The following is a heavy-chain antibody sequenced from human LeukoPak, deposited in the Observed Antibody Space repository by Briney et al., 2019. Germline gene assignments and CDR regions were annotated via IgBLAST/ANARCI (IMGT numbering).Heavy chain of an antibody. CDR2: INPSGGST. CDR3: ARGLRSSSYAY. CDR1: GYTFANYY. V-gene: IGHV1-46*01. J-gene: IGHJ4*02. Sequence: ASVTVSCKASGYTFANYYIHWVRLAPGQGLEWMGVINPSGGSTIYAQKFQGRVTMTGDTSTSTVYMELSSLGSEDTAVFYCARGLRSSSYAYWGQGTLVTVSS. D-gene: IGHD3-22*01.